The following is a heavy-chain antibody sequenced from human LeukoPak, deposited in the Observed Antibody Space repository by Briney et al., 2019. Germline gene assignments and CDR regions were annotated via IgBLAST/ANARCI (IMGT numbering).Heavy chain of an antibody. CDR1: GSSFTSYW. CDR3: ARLSGDFDWLLAPRRKEYYFDY. V-gene: IGHV5-51*01. Sequence: PGASLQISCKGSGSSFTSYWIGWVRQLPGKGLEWMGIIYPGDSDTRYSPSFQGQVTISGDKSISTAYLQWSSLKASDTAMYYCARLSGDFDWLLAPRRKEYYFDYWGQGTLVTVSS. D-gene: IGHD3-9*01. CDR2: IYPGDSDT. J-gene: IGHJ4*02.